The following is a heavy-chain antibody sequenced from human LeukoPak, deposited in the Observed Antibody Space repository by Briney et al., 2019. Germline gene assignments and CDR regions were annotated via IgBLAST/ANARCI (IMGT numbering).Heavy chain of an antibody. D-gene: IGHD3-22*01. J-gene: IGHJ4*02. Sequence: PGGSLRLSCAVSGITLSNYGMSWVRQAPGKGLEWVAGISGSGGSTHYADSVKGRFTISRDNPKNTLYLQMNSLRAEDTAVYLCAKRGVVIRVILVGFHKEAYYFDSWGQGALVTVSS. CDR2: ISGSGGST. CDR1: GITLSNYG. CDR3: AKRGVVIRVILVGFHKEAYYFDS. V-gene: IGHV3-23*01.